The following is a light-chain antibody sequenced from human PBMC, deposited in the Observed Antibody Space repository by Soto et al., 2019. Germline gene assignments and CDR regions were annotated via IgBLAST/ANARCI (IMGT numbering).Light chain of an antibody. V-gene: IGKV3-20*01. CDR3: QQYGSSPVT. Sequence: EMVLTQSPGTLSLSPGERATLSCRASQSVSSSYLAWYQRKPGQAPRLLIYGASSRATGIPDRFSGSGSGTDFALTISRLEPEDFAVDYCQQYGSSPVTFGQGTKLEI. CDR2: GAS. CDR1: QSVSSSY. J-gene: IGKJ2*01.